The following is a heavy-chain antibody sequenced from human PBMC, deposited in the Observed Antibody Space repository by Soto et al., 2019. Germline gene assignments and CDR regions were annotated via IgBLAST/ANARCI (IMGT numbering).Heavy chain of an antibody. J-gene: IGHJ5*02. CDR1: GGSISSGGYY. Sequence: LSLTCTVSGGSISSGGYYWSWIRQHPGKGLEWIGYIYYSGSTYYNPSLKSRVTISVDTSKNQFSLKLSSVTAADTAVYYCARSNYSLGYCSSTSCYRGGDWFDPWGQGTLVTVSS. CDR3: ARSNYSLGYCSSTSCYRGGDWFDP. CDR2: IYYSGST. V-gene: IGHV4-31*03. D-gene: IGHD2-2*02.